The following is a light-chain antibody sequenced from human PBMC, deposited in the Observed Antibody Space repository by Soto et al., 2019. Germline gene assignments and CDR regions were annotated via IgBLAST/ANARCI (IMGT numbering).Light chain of an antibody. V-gene: IGKV3-20*01. CDR2: GAS. J-gene: IGKJ4*01. CDR1: QSVSSSY. CDR3: QQYGSSLGLT. Sequence: EIVLTQSPGTLSLSPGERATLSCRASQSVSSSYLAWYQQKPGQAPRLLIYGASGRATGIPDRFSGSGSGTVFILTISRLEPDDFAVYCCQQYGSSLGLTFGGGTKVEIK.